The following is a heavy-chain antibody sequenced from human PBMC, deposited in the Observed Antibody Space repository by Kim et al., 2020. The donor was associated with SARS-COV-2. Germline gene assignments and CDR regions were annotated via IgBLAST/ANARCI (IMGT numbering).Heavy chain of an antibody. V-gene: IGHV3-11*01. Sequence: GGSLRRSCAASGFSFSDYYMNWIRQAPGKGLECVACINSDGSSTEYADSVNGRFTISRDNAKKSLSLQMNRLTPEDTAVYYCVREPASWGPETLGNGSS. CDR2: INSDGSST. CDR3: VREPAS. J-gene: IGHJ5*02. CDR1: GFSFSDYY.